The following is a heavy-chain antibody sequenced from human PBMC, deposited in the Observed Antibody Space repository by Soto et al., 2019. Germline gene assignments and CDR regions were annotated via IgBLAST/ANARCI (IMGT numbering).Heavy chain of an antibody. CDR2: ISSSSNYI. CDR1: GFPFSYYS. J-gene: IGHJ3*02. D-gene: IGHD2-21*02. CDR3: ARTDFDAFDI. Sequence: GGSLRLSCAASGFPFSYYSMNWVRQAPGKGLEWVSSISSSSNYIYYTDTLKGRFTISRDNAKNSLYLQMNSLRVEDTAVYYCARTDFDAFDIWGQGTMVTVSS. V-gene: IGHV3-21*01.